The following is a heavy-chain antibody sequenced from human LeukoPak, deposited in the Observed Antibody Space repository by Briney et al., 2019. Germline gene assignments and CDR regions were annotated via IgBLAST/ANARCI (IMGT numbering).Heavy chain of an antibody. D-gene: IGHD3-22*01. CDR1: GFTFSSYG. CDR3: ARGTTYYYDSSGYYHDY. Sequence: TGGSLRLSCAASGFTFSSYGMHWVRQAPGKGLEWVAVIWYDGSNKYYADSVKGRFTISRDNSKNPLYLQMNSLRAEDTAVYYCARGTTYYYDSSGYYHDYWGQGTLVTVSS. V-gene: IGHV3-33*01. CDR2: IWYDGSNK. J-gene: IGHJ4*02.